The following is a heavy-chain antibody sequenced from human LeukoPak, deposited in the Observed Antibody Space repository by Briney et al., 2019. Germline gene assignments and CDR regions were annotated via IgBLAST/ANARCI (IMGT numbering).Heavy chain of an antibody. D-gene: IGHD3-16*02. V-gene: IGHV4-34*01. Sequence: PSETLSLTCAVYSGSFSGYYWSWIRQPPGKGLEWIGEINHSGSTNYNPSLKSRVTISVDTSKNQFSLKLSSVTAADTAVYYCARANRDVWGSYRYTPFFSKYYFDYWGQGTLVTVSS. CDR2: INHSGST. CDR3: ARANRDVWGSYRYTPFFSKYYFDY. CDR1: SGSFSGYY. J-gene: IGHJ4*02.